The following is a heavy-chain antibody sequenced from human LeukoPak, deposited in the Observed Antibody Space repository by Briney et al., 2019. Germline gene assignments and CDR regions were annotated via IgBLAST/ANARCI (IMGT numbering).Heavy chain of an antibody. CDR3: ARDLVGYCSGGSCYSGAVY. Sequence: GASVTVSFTASGGTFSSYAISWVRQAPGQGLEWMGGIIPIFGTANYAQKFQGRVTITADKSTSTAYMELSSLRSEDTAVYYCARDLVGYCSGGSCYSGAVYGGQGTLVTVSS. CDR1: GGTFSSYA. D-gene: IGHD2-15*01. V-gene: IGHV1-69*06. CDR2: IIPIFGTA. J-gene: IGHJ4*02.